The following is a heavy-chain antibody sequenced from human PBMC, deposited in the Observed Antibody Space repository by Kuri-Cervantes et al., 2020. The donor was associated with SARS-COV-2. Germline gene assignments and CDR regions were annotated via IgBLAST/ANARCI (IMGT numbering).Heavy chain of an antibody. V-gene: IGHV4-39*07. CDR3: ARGQARLRGWFDP. CDR2: INHSGST. CDR1: GGSISSSSYY. J-gene: IGHJ5*02. D-gene: IGHD6-25*01. Sequence: GSLRLSCTVSGGSISSSSYYWGWIRQPPGKGLEWIGEINHSGSTNYNPSLKSRVTISVDTSKNQFSLKLSSVTAADTAVYYCARGQARLRGWFDPWGQGTLVTVSS.